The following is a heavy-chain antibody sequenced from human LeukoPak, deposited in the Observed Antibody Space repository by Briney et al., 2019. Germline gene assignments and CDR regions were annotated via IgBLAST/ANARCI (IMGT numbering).Heavy chain of an antibody. V-gene: IGHV3-21*01. CDR3: GRAVSEGFDF. CDR1: GFTFSGYS. Sequence: GGSLRLPCAASGFTFSGYSMNWIRQAPGKGLEWVSSFRTRSSSIYHAGSAKGRFAISRGIAKNTLYLQMNTRRAGATALYYLGRAVSEGFDFWGQGTLVTVSS. D-gene: IGHD6-25*01. J-gene: IGHJ4*02. CDR2: FRTRSSSI.